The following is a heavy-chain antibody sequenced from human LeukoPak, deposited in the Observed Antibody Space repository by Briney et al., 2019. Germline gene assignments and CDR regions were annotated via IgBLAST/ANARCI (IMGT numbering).Heavy chain of an antibody. Sequence: GGSLRLPCAVSGFTFSKYAMNWVRQGPGKGLEWVSGIGASGGTTYYADSVQGRFTISRDNSKNTLYLQLNRLRAEDTGVYFCAKDLEAVAGTIVNDYWGQGTLVTVSS. V-gene: IGHV3-23*01. D-gene: IGHD6-19*01. CDR3: AKDLEAVAGTIVNDY. CDR1: GFTFSKYA. CDR2: IGASGGTT. J-gene: IGHJ4*02.